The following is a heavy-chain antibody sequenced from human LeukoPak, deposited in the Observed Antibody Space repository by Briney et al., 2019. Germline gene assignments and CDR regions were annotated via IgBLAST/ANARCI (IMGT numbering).Heavy chain of an antibody. J-gene: IGHJ3*02. Sequence: GGSLRLSCAASGFTFSSYAMSWVRQAPGKGLEWVSAISGSGGGTYYADSVKGRSTISRDSSKNTLYLQMNSLRAEDTAVYYCAKDSGSSWFKGVFDIWGQGTMVTVSS. V-gene: IGHV3-23*01. CDR2: ISGSGGGT. CDR1: GFTFSSYA. CDR3: AKDSGSSWFKGVFDI. D-gene: IGHD6-13*01.